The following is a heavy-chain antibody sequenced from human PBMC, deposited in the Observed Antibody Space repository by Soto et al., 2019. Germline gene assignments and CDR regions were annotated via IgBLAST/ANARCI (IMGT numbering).Heavy chain of an antibody. Sequence: GGSLRLSCAASGFTFSSYAMSWVRQAPGKGLEWVSAISGSGGSTYYADSVKGRFTISRDNSKNTLYLQMNSLRAEDTAVYYCAKGSSCSSTSCRYYYYYGMDVWGQGTTVTVSS. CDR3: AKGSSCSSTSCRYYYYYGMDV. J-gene: IGHJ6*02. V-gene: IGHV3-23*01. CDR1: GFTFSSYA. CDR2: ISGSGGST. D-gene: IGHD2-2*01.